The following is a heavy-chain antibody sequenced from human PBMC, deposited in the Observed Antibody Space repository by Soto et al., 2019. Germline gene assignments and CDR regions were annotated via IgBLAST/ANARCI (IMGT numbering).Heavy chain of an antibody. J-gene: IGHJ5*02. CDR3: ARDGYSSSSGPQRVWFDP. V-gene: IGHV6-1*01. CDR2: TYYRSKWYN. Sequence: PSQTLSLTCAISGASVSSNSAAWNWIRQSPSRGLERLGRTYYRSKWYNDYAVSVKSRITINPDTSKNQFSLQLNSVPPEDTAVYYCARDGYSSSSGPQRVWFDPWGQGTLVPVSS. CDR1: GASVSSNSAA. D-gene: IGHD6-6*01.